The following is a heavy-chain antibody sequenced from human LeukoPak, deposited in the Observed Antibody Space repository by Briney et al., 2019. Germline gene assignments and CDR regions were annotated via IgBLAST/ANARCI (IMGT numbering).Heavy chain of an antibody. CDR2: IYYSGST. D-gene: IGHD6-6*01. CDR1: GGSISSYY. CDR3: ARHGPKLGTGYYYYGMDV. Sequence: SETLSLTSTVSGGSISSYYWSWIPQPPGKGLEWIGYIYYSGSTNYNPLLKSRVTISVDTSKNRFSLKLSSVTAADTGVYYCARHGPKLGTGYYYYGMDVWGQGTTVTVSS. J-gene: IGHJ6*02. V-gene: IGHV4-59*08.